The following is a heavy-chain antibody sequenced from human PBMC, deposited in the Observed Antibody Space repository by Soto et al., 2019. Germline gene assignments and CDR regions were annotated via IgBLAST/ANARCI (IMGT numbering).Heavy chain of an antibody. V-gene: IGHV4-4*01. Sequence: QVQLQESGPGLVKPSGTLSLTCAVSGGSISSSNWWSWVRQPPGKGLQWIGEIYHSGSTTYIPCLKXRXTXSXXMSMNPLARNLSAGPAAETAVSCWARRWGEGGADYRGQAPLVT. J-gene: IGHJ4*02. D-gene: IGHD3-10*01. CDR3: ARRWGEGGADY. CDR1: GGSISSSNW. CDR2: IYHSGST.